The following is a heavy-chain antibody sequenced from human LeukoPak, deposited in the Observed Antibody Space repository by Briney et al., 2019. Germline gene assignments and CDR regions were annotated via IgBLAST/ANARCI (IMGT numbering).Heavy chain of an antibody. CDR3: ARQHDSYYYYYIDV. V-gene: IGHV4-38-2*01. CDR2: LYHSDSA. Sequence: SETLSLTCAVSGYSISNGYCWVWIRQPPGRGLEWIGSLYHSDSAYYNTSLRSRVSMSVDTSKNQFSLTLSFVTSAGTAVYYCARQHDSYYYYYIDVWGSGTTVTVSS. CDR1: GYSISNGYC. J-gene: IGHJ6*03.